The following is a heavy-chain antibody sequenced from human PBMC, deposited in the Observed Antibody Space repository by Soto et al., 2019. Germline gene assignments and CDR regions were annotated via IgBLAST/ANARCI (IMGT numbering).Heavy chain of an antibody. J-gene: IGHJ6*03. V-gene: IGHV3-49*03. CDR3: TRNRPLTPPMGYYYYYMDV. CDR1: GFTFGDYA. CDR2: IRSKAYGGTT. D-gene: IGHD2-15*01. Sequence: GGSLRLSCTASGFTFGDYAMSWFRQAPGKGLEWVGFIRSKAYGGTTEYAASVKGRFTISRDDSKSIAYLQMNSLKTEDTAVYYCTRNRPLTPPMGYYYYYMDVWGKGTTVTVSS.